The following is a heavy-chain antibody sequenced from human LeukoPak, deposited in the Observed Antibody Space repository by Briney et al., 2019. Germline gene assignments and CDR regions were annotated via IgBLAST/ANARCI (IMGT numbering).Heavy chain of an antibody. V-gene: IGHV3-74*01. Sequence: GGSLRLSCAASGFTFSSYWMHWVRQVPGKGLEWFSRIYCDGSDISYADAVKGRFTISRNNAKNTLYLQMNSLKAEDTAVYYCAREGANAFQDYWGQGTLVTVSS. D-gene: IGHD3-3*02. J-gene: IGHJ4*02. CDR2: IYCDGSDI. CDR1: GFTFSSYW. CDR3: AREGANAFQDY.